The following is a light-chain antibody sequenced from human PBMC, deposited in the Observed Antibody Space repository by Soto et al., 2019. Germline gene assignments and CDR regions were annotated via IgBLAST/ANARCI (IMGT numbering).Light chain of an antibody. CDR3: SSYTTTSTLIV. V-gene: IGLV2-14*01. J-gene: IGLJ1*01. CDR2: GVT. CDR1: SSDGVASNY. Sequence: QSVLTQPASVSGSPGQSITISCTGTSSDGVASNYVSWYQQLPGTAPKLIIYGVTILPSGVSNLFSGSKSGNTASLTISGLQAEDEADYYCSSYTTTSTLIVFGPGTKVTVL.